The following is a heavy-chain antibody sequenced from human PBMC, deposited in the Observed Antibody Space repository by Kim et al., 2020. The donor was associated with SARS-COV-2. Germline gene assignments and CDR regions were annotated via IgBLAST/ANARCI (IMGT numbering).Heavy chain of an antibody. CDR1: GFTFSSYG. Sequence: GGSLRLPCAASGFTFSSYGMHWVRQAPGKGLEWVAVIWYDGSNKYYADSVKGRFTISRDNSKNTLYLQMNSLRAEDTAVYYCARDGGYSGFGYFQHWGQGTLVTVSS. J-gene: IGHJ1*01. CDR3: ARDGGYSGFGYFQH. CDR2: IWYDGSNK. D-gene: IGHD5-12*01. V-gene: IGHV3-33*01.